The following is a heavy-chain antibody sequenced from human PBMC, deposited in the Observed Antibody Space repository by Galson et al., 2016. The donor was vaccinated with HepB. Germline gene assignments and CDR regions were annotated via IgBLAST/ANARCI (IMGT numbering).Heavy chain of an antibody. Sequence: SETLSLTCTVSGGAISRYSWAWIRQPAGKGLEWIGRISPTSSTNYNPSLQSRITMSIDKSKNQFTLHLRSVTAADTAVYYCARDRGSYPDFGDDYYMDVWGKGTTVTVSS. CDR1: GGAISRYS. D-gene: IGHD3/OR15-3a*01. V-gene: IGHV4-4*07. CDR3: ARDRGSYPDFGDDYYMDV. CDR2: ISPTSST. J-gene: IGHJ6*03.